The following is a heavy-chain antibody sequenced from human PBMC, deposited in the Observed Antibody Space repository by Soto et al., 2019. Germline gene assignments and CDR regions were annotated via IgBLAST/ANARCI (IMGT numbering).Heavy chain of an antibody. CDR1: GFTFDDYA. V-gene: IGHV3-9*01. CDR2: ISWNSGSI. Sequence: EVQLVESGGGLVQPGRSLRLSCAASGFTFDDYAMHWVRQAPGKGLEWVSGISWNSGSIGYADSVKGRFTISRDNAKNSLYLQMNSLRAEDTALYYCAKDISAILVATITRPNYFDYWGQGTLVTVSS. J-gene: IGHJ4*02. CDR3: AKDISAILVATITRPNYFDY. D-gene: IGHD5-12*01.